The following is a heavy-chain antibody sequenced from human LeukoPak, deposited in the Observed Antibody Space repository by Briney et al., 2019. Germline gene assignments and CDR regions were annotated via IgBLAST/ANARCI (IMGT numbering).Heavy chain of an antibody. CDR3: ARGRYCSSTSCHEPIWFDP. Sequence: ASVKVSCKASGYTFTSYDINWVRQATGQGLEWMGWMNPNSGNTGYAQKFQGRVTMTRNTSISTAYMELGSLRSEDTAVYYCARGRYCSSTSCHEPIWFDPWGQGTLVTVSS. CDR1: GYTFTSYD. CDR2: MNPNSGNT. V-gene: IGHV1-8*01. D-gene: IGHD2-2*01. J-gene: IGHJ5*02.